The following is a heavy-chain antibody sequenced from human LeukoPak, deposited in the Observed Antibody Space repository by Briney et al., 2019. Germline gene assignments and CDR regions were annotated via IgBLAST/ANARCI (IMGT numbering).Heavy chain of an antibody. CDR3: ARGTGIVVVPAATENKYYFDY. V-gene: IGHV6-1*01. D-gene: IGHD2-2*01. Sequence: SQTLSLTCAISGDSVSSNSAAWNSIRQSPSRGLEWLGRTYYRSKWYNDYAVSVKSRITINPDTSKNQFSLQLNSVTPEDTAVYYCARGTGIVVVPAATENKYYFDYWGQGTLVTVSS. J-gene: IGHJ4*02. CDR1: GDSVSSNSAA. CDR2: TYYRSKWYN.